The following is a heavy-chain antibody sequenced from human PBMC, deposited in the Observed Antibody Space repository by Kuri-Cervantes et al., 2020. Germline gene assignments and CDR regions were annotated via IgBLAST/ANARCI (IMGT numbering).Heavy chain of an antibody. Sequence: ASVKVSCKASGYTFTGYYMHWVRQAPGQGLEWMGWINPNSGGTNYAQKFQGRVTMTRDTSISTAYMELSRLRSDDTAVYYCARDRYGDYVGLHYYYYYGMDVWGQGTTVTVSS. CDR2: INPNSGGT. CDR3: ARDRYGDYVGLHYYYYYGMDV. D-gene: IGHD4-17*01. CDR1: GYTFTGYY. V-gene: IGHV1-2*02. J-gene: IGHJ6*02.